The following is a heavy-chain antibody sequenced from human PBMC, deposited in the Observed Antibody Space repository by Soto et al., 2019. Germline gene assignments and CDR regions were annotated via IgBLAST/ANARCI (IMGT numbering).Heavy chain of an antibody. CDR1: GFTFSSYS. V-gene: IGHV3-48*01. CDR2: ISSSSSTI. D-gene: IGHD3-10*01. CDR3: ARDTITMVRGVPGSDY. J-gene: IGHJ4*02. Sequence: GGSLRLSCAASGFTFSSYSMNWVRQAPGKGLEWVSYISSSSSTIYYADSVKGRFTISRDNAKNSLYLQMNSLRAEDTAVYYCARDTITMVRGVPGSDYWGQGTLVTVSS.